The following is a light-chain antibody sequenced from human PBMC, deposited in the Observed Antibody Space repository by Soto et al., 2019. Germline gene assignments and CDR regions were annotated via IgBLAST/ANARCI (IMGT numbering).Light chain of an antibody. Sequence: EIVLTQSPGTLSLYPGERATLTCRASQSVSNNYLAWYQQKPGQAPRLLIYGASNRATGIPDRFSGSGSGTDFTLTISSLEPEDFAVYYCQQRSNWPRITFGQGTRLEIK. CDR1: QSVSNNY. CDR3: QQRSNWPRIT. CDR2: GAS. V-gene: IGKV3-11*01. J-gene: IGKJ5*01.